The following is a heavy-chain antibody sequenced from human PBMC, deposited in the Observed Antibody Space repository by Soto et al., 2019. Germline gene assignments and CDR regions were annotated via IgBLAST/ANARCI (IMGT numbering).Heavy chain of an antibody. J-gene: IGHJ5*02. CDR2: IRRHTSVT. Sequence: EVQLVESGGMLVQPGGSLRLSCAASGLTLSTSSMNWVRQAPGKGLEWISYIRRHTSVTAYADSVKGRFTISRDSAKNSLYLQMDSLRVEDTSVYYGGKVADSGYYTVDRWGQGTLVTVSS. D-gene: IGHD3-22*01. CDR3: GKVADSGYYTVDR. V-gene: IGHV3-48*01. CDR1: GLTLSTSS.